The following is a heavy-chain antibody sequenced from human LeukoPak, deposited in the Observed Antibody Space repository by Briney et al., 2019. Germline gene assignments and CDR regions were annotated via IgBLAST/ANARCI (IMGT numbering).Heavy chain of an antibody. CDR1: GGSISGYY. J-gene: IGHJ3*02. Sequence: SETLSLTCTVSGGSISGYYWSWIRQPPGKGPEWIGYIYYSGSTNYNPSLKSRVTISVDTSKNQFSLNLSSVTAADTAVYYCARYSSGWRSFDIWGQGTMVTVSS. CDR2: IYYSGST. V-gene: IGHV4-59*01. D-gene: IGHD6-19*01. CDR3: ARYSSGWRSFDI.